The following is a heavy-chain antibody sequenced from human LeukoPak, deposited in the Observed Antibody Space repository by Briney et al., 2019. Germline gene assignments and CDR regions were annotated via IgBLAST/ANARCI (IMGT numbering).Heavy chain of an antibody. J-gene: IGHJ4*02. CDR3: AVAYYYDSSGYYWVY. D-gene: IGHD3-22*01. V-gene: IGHV1-2*02. CDR2: INPNSGGT. CDR1: GYTFTGYY. Sequence: ASVKVSCKASGYTFTGYYMHWVRQAPGQGLEWMGWINPNSGGTNYAQKFQGRVTMTRDTSISTAYMELSRLRSEDTAVYYCAVAYYYDSSGYYWVYWGQGTLVTVSS.